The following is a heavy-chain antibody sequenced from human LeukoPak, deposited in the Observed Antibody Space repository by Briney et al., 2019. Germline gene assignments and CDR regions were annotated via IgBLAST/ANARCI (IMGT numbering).Heavy chain of an antibody. V-gene: IGHV4-39*07. CDR2: IYYSGST. Sequence: SETLSLTCTVSGGSISSSSYYWGWIRQPPGKGLEWIGSIYYSGSTYYNPSLKSRVTISVDTSKNQFSLKLSSVTAADTAVYYCARVPRYYDFWSGYYTSYYMDVWGKGTTVAGPS. J-gene: IGHJ6*03. D-gene: IGHD3-3*01. CDR1: GGSISSSSYY. CDR3: ARVPRYYDFWSGYYTSYYMDV.